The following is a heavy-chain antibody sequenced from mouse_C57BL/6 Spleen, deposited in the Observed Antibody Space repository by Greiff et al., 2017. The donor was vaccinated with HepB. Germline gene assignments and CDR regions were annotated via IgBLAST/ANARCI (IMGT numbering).Heavy chain of an antibody. J-gene: IGHJ4*01. D-gene: IGHD1-1*01. CDR2: FHPYNDDT. V-gene: IGHV1-47*01. CDR1: GYTFTTYP. Sequence: VQLQESGAELVKPGASVKMSRKASGYTFTTYPIEWMKQNHGKSLEWIGNFHPYNDDTKYNEKFKGKATLTVEKSSSTVYLERSRLTSDDSAVYYCARGYYYGSSYYAMDYWGQGTSVTVSS. CDR3: ARGYYYGSSYYAMDY.